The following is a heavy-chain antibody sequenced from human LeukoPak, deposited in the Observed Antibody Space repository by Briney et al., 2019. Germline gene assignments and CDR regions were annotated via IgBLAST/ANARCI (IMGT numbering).Heavy chain of an antibody. D-gene: IGHD3-3*01. CDR1: GYSFAIYW. CDR2: IYPGDSDT. V-gene: IGHV5-51*01. Sequence: GESLKISCKGSGYSFAIYWIGWVRQMPGKGLEWMGIIYPGDSDTRYSPSFQGQVTISADKSISTAYLQWSSLKASDTAMYYCARLSQLRFLEWPRGDYFDYWGQGTLVTVSS. J-gene: IGHJ4*02. CDR3: ARLSQLRFLEWPRGDYFDY.